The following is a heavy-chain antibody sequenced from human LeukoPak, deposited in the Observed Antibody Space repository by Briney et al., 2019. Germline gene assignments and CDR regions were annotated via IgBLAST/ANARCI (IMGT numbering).Heavy chain of an antibody. J-gene: IGHJ5*02. Sequence: SETLSLTCSVSGGSISSYYWNWIRQPAGKGLEWIGRIYTSGSTNYNPSLKSRVTMSGDTSKNQFSLKLSSVTAADTAVYYCARDKELLNWFDPWGQGTLVTVSS. D-gene: IGHD3-10*01. CDR1: GGSISSYY. V-gene: IGHV4-4*07. CDR3: ARDKELLNWFDP. CDR2: IYTSGST.